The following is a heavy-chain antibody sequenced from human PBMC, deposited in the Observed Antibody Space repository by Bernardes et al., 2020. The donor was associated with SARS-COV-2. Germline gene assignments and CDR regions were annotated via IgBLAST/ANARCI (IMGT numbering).Heavy chain of an antibody. CDR1: GFTFSSYG. D-gene: IGHD1-26*01. CDR3: ARDHSGSYFDY. Sequence: GGSLRLSCAASGFTFSSYGMHWVRQAPGKGLEWVAVIWYDGSNKYYADSVKGRFTISRDNSKNTLYLQINSLRAEDTAVYYCARDHSGSYFDYWGQGTLVTVSS. V-gene: IGHV3-33*01. J-gene: IGHJ4*02. CDR2: IWYDGSNK.